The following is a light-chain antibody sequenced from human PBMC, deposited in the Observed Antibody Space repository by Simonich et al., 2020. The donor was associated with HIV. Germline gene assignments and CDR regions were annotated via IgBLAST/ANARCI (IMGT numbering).Light chain of an antibody. J-gene: IGKJ1*01. CDR3: QQYNSYTWT. V-gene: IGKV1-5*03. CDR2: KAS. CDR1: ESISSW. Sequence: DIQMTQSPSTLSASVGDRVTITCRASESISSWLAWYQQKSGKAPKLLIYKASSLKSGVPSRVSGSGSGTEFTLTISSLQPDDFATYFCQQYNSYTWTFGQGTKVEIK.